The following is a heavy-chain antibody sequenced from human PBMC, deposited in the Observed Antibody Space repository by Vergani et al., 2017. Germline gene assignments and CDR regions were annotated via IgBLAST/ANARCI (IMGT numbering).Heavy chain of an antibody. Sequence: EVQLVESGGGLVQPGGSLRLSCAASGFTFSSYWMHWVRQAPGKGLVWVSRINSDGSSTSYADSVKGRFTISRDNSKNTLYLQMNSLRAEDTAVYYCARGNSYYYDSSGYDYWGQGTLVTVSS. CDR3: ARGNSYYYDSSGYDY. D-gene: IGHD3-22*01. J-gene: IGHJ4*02. CDR2: INSDGSST. V-gene: IGHV3-74*01. CDR1: GFTFSSYW.